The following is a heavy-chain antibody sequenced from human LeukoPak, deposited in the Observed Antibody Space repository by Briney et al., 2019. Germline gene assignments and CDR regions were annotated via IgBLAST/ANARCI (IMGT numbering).Heavy chain of an antibody. CDR3: ARDGRSSGSYYRYYYYYYYMDV. V-gene: IGHV4-4*07. CDR2: IYTSGST. Sequence: SETLSLTCTVSGGSISSYYWSWIRQPAGKGLEWIGRIYTSGSTNYNPSLKSRVTMSVDTSKNQFSLKLSSVTAADTAVYYCARDGRSSGSYYRYYYYYYYMDVWGKGTTVTISS. CDR1: GGSISSYY. J-gene: IGHJ6*03. D-gene: IGHD3-10*01.